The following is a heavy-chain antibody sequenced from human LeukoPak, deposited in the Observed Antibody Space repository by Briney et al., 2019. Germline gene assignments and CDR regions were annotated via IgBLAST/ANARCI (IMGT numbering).Heavy chain of an antibody. CDR2: IYHSGST. CDR1: GYSISSGYY. D-gene: IGHD1-26*01. Sequence: PSETLSLTCTVSGYSISSGYYWGWIRQPPGKGLEWIGSIYHSGSTYYNPSLKSRVTISVDTSKNQFSPKLSSVTAADTAVYYCATTTIRLGYWGQGTLVTVSS. J-gene: IGHJ4*02. CDR3: ATTTIRLGY. V-gene: IGHV4-38-2*02.